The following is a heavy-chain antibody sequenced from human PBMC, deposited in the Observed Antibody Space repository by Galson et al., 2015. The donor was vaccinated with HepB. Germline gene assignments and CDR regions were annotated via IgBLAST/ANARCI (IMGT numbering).Heavy chain of an antibody. CDR1: GGSITSGDYY. CDR3: ARVGYYHDTIGQYPGRVF. Sequence: TLSLTCTVSGGSITSGDYYWSWLRQHPGKGLEWIGYIHYSGSTYYNSSLKRRLTISVDTSKSQFSLKLNSVTAADTAMYYCARVGYYHDTIGQYPGRVFWGRGTLVTVSS. J-gene: IGHJ4*02. V-gene: IGHV4-31*03. D-gene: IGHD3-22*01. CDR2: IHYSGST.